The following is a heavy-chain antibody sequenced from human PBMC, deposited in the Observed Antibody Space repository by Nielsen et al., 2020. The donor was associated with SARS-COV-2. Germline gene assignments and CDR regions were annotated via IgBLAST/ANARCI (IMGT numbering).Heavy chain of an antibody. CDR3: AKFRVMDV. J-gene: IGHJ6*02. CDR1: GFTISTYA. CDR2: IDGNGRNI. V-gene: IGHV3-48*02. Sequence: GESLKISCVVSGFTISTYAMSWVRQAPGKALEWLSYIDGNGRNIFYADSVRGRFTISRDNAKNSLYLQMNSLRDEDTAVYFCAKFRVMDVWGQGTTVTVSS.